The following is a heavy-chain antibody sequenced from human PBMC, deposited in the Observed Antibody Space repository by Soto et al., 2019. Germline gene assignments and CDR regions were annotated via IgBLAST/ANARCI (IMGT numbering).Heavy chain of an antibody. D-gene: IGHD3-22*01. CDR2: IYYSGST. V-gene: IGHV4-59*01. CDR1: GCSISSYY. Sequence: SETLSLTCTVSGCSISSYYWSWIRQPPGKGLEWIGYIYYSGSTNYNPSLKSRVTISVDTSKNQFSLKLSSVTAADTAVYYCARDKSYYYDSSGYYPHYYYYYGMDVWGQGTTVTVSS. J-gene: IGHJ6*02. CDR3: ARDKSYYYDSSGYYPHYYYYYGMDV.